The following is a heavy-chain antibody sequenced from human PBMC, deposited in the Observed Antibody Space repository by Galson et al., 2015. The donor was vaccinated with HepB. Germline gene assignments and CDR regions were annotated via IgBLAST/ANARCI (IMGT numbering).Heavy chain of an antibody. CDR3: AKDMGGGFPGYYMDV. CDR1: GFSFSSFG. Sequence: SLRLSCAVSGFSFSSFGMHWVRQAPGKGLEWLAEISYDGSNKNFADSVKGRFTISRDNSKNTLYLQMNSLRAEETAVYYCAKDMGGGFPGYYMDVWGKGTTVTVS. V-gene: IGHV3-30*18. CDR2: ISYDGSNK. J-gene: IGHJ6*03. D-gene: IGHD3-10*01.